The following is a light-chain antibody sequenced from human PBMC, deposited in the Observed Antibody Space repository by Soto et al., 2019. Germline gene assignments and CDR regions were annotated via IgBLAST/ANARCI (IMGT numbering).Light chain of an antibody. CDR3: QSYDSSLSVWV. CDR2: GNN. V-gene: IGLV1-40*01. J-gene: IGLJ3*02. Sequence: QPVLTQPPSVSGAPGQRVTISCTGSSSNIGAGYDVHWYHQLPGTAPKLLIYGNNNRPSGVPDRFSGSRSGTSASLAITGLQAEDEADYSCQSYDSSLSVWVFGGGTKLTVL. CDR1: SSNIGAGYD.